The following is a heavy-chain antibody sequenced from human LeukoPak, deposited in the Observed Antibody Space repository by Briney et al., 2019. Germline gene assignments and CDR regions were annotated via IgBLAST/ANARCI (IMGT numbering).Heavy chain of an antibody. J-gene: IGHJ4*02. CDR3: AKDSGIAVAGTSFDY. CDR1: GFTFDDYG. V-gene: IGHV3-20*04. D-gene: IGHD6-19*01. Sequence: GGSLRLSCAASGFTFDDYGMSWVRQAPGKGLEWGSGINWNGGSTCYADSVKGRFTISRDNAKNSLYLQMNSLRAEDTAVYYCAKDSGIAVAGTSFDYWGQGTLVTVSS. CDR2: INWNGGST.